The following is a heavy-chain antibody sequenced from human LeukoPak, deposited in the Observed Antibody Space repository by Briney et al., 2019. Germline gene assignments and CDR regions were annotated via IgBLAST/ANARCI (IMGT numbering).Heavy chain of an antibody. CDR2: IYHSGST. V-gene: IGHV4-4*02. J-gene: IGHJ4*02. CDR3: ARDSMTGTYY. Sequence: SETLCLPPAVSGGSISSSNCRSWVRQPPGKGLEWIGEIYHSGSTNYNPSPKSRVPISVDKCKDQFSLKLSSVTAADTAVYYCARDSMTGTYYWGQ. D-gene: IGHD1/OR15-1a*01. CDR1: GGSISSSNC.